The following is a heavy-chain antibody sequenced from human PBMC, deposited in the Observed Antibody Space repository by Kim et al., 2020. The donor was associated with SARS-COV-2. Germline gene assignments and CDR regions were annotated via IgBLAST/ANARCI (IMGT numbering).Heavy chain of an antibody. D-gene: IGHD3-10*01. Sequence: SVKVSCKASGGTFSSYAISWVRQAPGQGLEWMGGIIPIFGTANYAQKFQGRVTITADESTSTAYMELSSLRSEDTAVYYCARDFGRITMVRGVILGTMIYYGMDVWGQGTTVTVSS. CDR2: IIPIFGTA. CDR1: GGTFSSYA. CDR3: ARDFGRITMVRGVILGTMIYYGMDV. V-gene: IGHV1-69*13. J-gene: IGHJ6*02.